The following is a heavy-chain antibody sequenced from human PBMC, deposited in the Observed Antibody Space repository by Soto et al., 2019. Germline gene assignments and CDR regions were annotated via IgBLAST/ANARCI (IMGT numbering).Heavy chain of an antibody. CDR1: GGTFSSYA. Sequence: ASVKVSCKASGGTFSSYAISWVRQAPGQGLEWMGGIIPIFGTANYAQKFQGRVTITADESTSTAYMELSSLRSEDTAVYYCARGLRSEWRGYYDSSGNYYYYGMDVWGQGTTVTVSS. V-gene: IGHV1-69*13. D-gene: IGHD3-22*01. CDR3: ARGLRSEWRGYYDSSGNYYYYGMDV. CDR2: IIPIFGTA. J-gene: IGHJ6*02.